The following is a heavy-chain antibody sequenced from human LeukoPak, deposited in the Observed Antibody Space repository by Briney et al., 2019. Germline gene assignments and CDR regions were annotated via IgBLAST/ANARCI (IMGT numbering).Heavy chain of an antibody. V-gene: IGHV3-74*01. J-gene: IGHJ4*02. Sequence: PGGSLRLSCAASGFTFSSYWMHWVRQAPGKGLLWVSRINSDGSSTSYADSVKGRFTISRDNAKNTLYLQMSSLRAEDTAVYYCTKDDYFDYWGQGTLVTVSS. CDR2: INSDGSST. CDR1: GFTFSSYW. CDR3: TKDDYFDY.